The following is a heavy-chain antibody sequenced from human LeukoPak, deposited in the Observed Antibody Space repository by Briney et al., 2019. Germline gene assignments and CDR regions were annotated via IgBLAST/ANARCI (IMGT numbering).Heavy chain of an antibody. CDR1: VGSITSSNW. J-gene: IGHJ4*02. Sequence: PSETLSLTCAVSVGSITSSNWWTWVRRPPGKGLEWIGETHHSGSNNYNPTLQSRVSMSVDKSKNLLSLKLSSVTAADTAMYYCARVYCSSSSCYYFDYWGQGTLVTVSS. D-gene: IGHD2-2*01. V-gene: IGHV4-4*02. CDR3: ARVYCSSSSCYYFDY. CDR2: THHSGSN.